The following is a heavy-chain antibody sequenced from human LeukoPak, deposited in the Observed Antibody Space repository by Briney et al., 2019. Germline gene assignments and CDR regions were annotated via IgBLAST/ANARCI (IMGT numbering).Heavy chain of an antibody. CDR2: INPNSGGT. CDR1: GYTFTGYY. V-gene: IGHV1-2*02. D-gene: IGHD3-22*01. Sequence: VASVKVSCKASGYTFTGYYMHWVRQAPGQRLEWMGWINPNSGGTNYAQKFQGRVTMTRDTSISTAYMELSRLRSDDTAVYYCASDQNYYDSSGYYPYFNFDYWGQGTLVTVSS. CDR3: ASDQNYYDSSGYYPYFNFDY. J-gene: IGHJ4*02.